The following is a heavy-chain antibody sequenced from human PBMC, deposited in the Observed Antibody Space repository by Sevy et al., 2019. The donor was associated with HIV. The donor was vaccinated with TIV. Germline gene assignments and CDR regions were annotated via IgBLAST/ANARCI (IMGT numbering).Heavy chain of an antibody. CDR2: ISYDGSNK. CDR1: GFTFSSYA. J-gene: IGHJ4*02. V-gene: IGHV3-30-3*01. CDR3: AREMATSTSSDY. Sequence: GGSLRISCAASGFTFSSYAIHWVRQAPGKGLEWVALISYDGSNKSYADSVKGRFTISRDNSKNTLYLQMNSLRPEDTAVYYCAREMATSTSSDYWGQGTLVTVSS.